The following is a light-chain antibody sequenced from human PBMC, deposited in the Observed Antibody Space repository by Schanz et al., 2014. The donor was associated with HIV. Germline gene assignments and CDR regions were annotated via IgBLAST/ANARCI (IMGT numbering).Light chain of an antibody. CDR1: SSDIGAYNY. V-gene: IGLV2-14*01. CDR3: NSYTSSSTWV. CDR2: DVN. J-gene: IGLJ3*02. Sequence: QSALTQPASVSGSPGQSITISCTGTSSDIGAYNYVSWYQQYPGKAPKLMIYDVNNRPSGVSNRFSGSKSGNTASLTISGLQADDEADYYCNSYTSSSTWVFGGGTKLTVL.